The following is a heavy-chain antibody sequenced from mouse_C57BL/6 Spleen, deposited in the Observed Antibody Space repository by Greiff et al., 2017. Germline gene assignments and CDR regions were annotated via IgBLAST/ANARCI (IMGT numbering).Heavy chain of an antibody. CDR1: GFSFNTYA. D-gene: IGHD1-1*01. CDR3: VRQDSDSSSYCWYFDV. Sequence: EVKLMESGGGLVQPKWSLKLSCAASGFSFNTYAMNWVRQAPGKGLEWVARISSTSNTYATYYADSVKDRFTIYRDDSESMLYLQMNNLKAEDTDMYCCVRQDSDSSSYCWYFDVWGTGTTVTVSS. CDR2: ISSTSNTYAT. J-gene: IGHJ1*03. V-gene: IGHV10-1*01.